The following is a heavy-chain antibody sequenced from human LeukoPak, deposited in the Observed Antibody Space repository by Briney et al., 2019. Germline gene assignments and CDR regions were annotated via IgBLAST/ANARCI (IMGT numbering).Heavy chain of an antibody. V-gene: IGHV3-30*01. CDR3: ARVGQQLVLIPGNDAFDI. CDR1: GFFFSSYA. Sequence: GRSLRLSCAASGFFFSSYAMHWVRQAPGKGLEWVAIISYDGSNKYYADSVKGRFTISRDNSKNTLYLQMNSLRAEDTAVYYCARVGQQLVLIPGNDAFDIWGQGTMVTVSS. J-gene: IGHJ3*02. CDR2: ISYDGSNK. D-gene: IGHD6-13*01.